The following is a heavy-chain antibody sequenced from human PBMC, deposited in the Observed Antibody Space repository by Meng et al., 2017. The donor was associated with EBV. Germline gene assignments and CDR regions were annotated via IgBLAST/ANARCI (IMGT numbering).Heavy chain of an antibody. CDR1: GGTFRSDA. CDR2: LIPMVGAP. Sequence: QVELLQSGAEGKKPGSSVKVSCRTSGGTFRSDAVSWVRQAPGQGLEWMGGLIPMVGAPHYAQKFQGRVTIIADESTSTHSMELNSLRSEDTAMYYCASESGRGFTPDYWGQGTLDTVSS. V-gene: IGHV1-69*01. CDR3: ASESGRGFTPDY. D-gene: IGHD3-10*01. J-gene: IGHJ4*02.